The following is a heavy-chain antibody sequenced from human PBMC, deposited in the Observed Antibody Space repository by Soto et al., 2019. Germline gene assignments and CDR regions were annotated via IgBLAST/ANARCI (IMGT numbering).Heavy chain of an antibody. CDR3: VIIRYQFPSSVRWLDS. J-gene: IGHJ5*01. Sequence: SETMSLTWAVYGGFLSESYWTWIRQPPGKGLEWIGEINHVGGTNYNPSLKSRVTMSVATSQSQFSLRLISVTDADTATYFCVIIRYQFPSSVRWLDSWGQGTPVTVSS. CDR1: GGFLSESY. CDR2: INHVGGT. D-gene: IGHD3-16*01. V-gene: IGHV4-34*01.